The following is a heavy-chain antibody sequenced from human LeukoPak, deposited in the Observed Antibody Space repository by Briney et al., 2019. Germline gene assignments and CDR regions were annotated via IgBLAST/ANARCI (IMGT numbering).Heavy chain of an antibody. CDR1: GFTFSSYA. D-gene: IGHD2-2*01. CDR3: AKGGHCSSTSCYSFDY. V-gene: IGHV3-23*01. Sequence: PGGSLRLSCAASGFTFSSYAMSWVRQAPGKGLEWVSAISGSGGSTYYADSAKGRFTISRDNSKNTLYLQMNSLRAEDTAVYYCAKGGHCSSTSCYSFDYWGQGTLVTVSS. J-gene: IGHJ4*02. CDR2: ISGSGGST.